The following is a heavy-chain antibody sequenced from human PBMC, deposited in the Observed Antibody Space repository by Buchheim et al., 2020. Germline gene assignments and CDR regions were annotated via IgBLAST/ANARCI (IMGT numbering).Heavy chain of an antibody. V-gene: IGHV4-34*01. Sequence: QVQLQQWGAGLLKPSETLSLTCAVYGGSFSGYYWSWIRQPPGKGLEWIGEINHSGSTNYNPSLKSRVTISVDTSKNQFSLKLSSVTAADTAVYYRARDRGYCTNGVCYPSYYYYGMDVWGQGTT. D-gene: IGHD2-8*01. CDR3: ARDRGYCTNGVCYPSYYYYGMDV. CDR2: INHSGST. CDR1: GGSFSGYY. J-gene: IGHJ6*02.